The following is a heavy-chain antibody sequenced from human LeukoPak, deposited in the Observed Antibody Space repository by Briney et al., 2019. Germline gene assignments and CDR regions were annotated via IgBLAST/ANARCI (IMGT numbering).Heavy chain of an antibody. J-gene: IGHJ4*02. CDR3: ARTSSGWYDY. D-gene: IGHD6-19*01. CDR1: GFTFSSYE. V-gene: IGHV3-48*03. Sequence: GGSLRLSCAASGFTFSSYEMNWVRQAPGKGLEWVSYISSSGSTIYYAVSVKGRFTISRDNAKNSLYLQMNSLRAEDTAVYYCARTSSGWYDYWGQGTLVTVSS. CDR2: ISSSGSTI.